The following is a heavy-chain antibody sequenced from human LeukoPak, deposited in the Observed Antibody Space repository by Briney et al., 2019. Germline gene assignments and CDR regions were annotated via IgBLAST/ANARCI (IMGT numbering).Heavy chain of an antibody. CDR2: IYYSGST. J-gene: IGHJ6*03. CDR1: GGSISSSSYY. CDR3: ARVRDRNYYYYYMDV. Sequence: SETLSLTCTVSGGSISSSSYYWGWIRQPPGKGLEWIGSIYYSGSTYYNPSLKSRVTISVDTSKNQFSLKLSSVTAADTAVYYCARVRDRNYYYYYMDVWGKGTTVTVSS. V-gene: IGHV4-39*07.